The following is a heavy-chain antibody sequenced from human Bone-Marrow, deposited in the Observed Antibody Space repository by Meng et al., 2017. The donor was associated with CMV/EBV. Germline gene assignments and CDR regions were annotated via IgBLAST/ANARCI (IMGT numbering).Heavy chain of an antibody. J-gene: IGHJ6*02. V-gene: IGHV4-59*01. CDR3: ARIGGNYDFWSGYWTSSGTYGMDV. D-gene: IGHD3-3*01. Sequence: SETLSLTCTVSGGSITTFYWNWIRQPPGKGLEWIGNVYYTGSTNYNPSLKSRVTISLDTSKNQLSLKLNSLTTADTAVYYCARIGGNYDFWSGYWTSSGTYGMDVWGQGTTVTVSS. CDR1: GGSITTFY. CDR2: VYYTGST.